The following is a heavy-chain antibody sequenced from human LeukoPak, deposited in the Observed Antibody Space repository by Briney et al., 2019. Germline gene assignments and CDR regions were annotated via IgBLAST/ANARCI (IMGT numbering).Heavy chain of an antibody. D-gene: IGHD5-18*01. CDR2: INPTGTAA. V-gene: IGHV1-46*01. J-gene: IGHJ4*02. CDR1: GYTFINHW. CDR3: ARGSSYGFSMGY. Sequence: ASVKVSCKASGYTFINHWMHWVRQAPGQGLEWVGLINPTGTAALYAQKFQGRITLTTDTSTSTAYMELRSLRSDDTAVYYCARGSSYGFSMGYWGQGTLVIVSS.